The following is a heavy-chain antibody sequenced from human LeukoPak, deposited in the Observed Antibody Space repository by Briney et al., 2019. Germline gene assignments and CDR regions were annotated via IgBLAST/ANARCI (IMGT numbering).Heavy chain of an antibody. V-gene: IGHV3-30*04. J-gene: IGHJ6*02. CDR1: GFTFSSYA. CDR2: ISYDGSNK. Sequence: QSGGSLRLSCAASGFTFSSYAMHWVRQAPGKGLEWVAVISYDGSNKYYADSVKGRFTISRDNSKNTLYLQMNSLRAEDTAVYYCARELPGAVTGYYYYGMDVWGQGTTVTVSS. CDR3: ARELPGAVTGYYYYGMDV. D-gene: IGHD2-15*01.